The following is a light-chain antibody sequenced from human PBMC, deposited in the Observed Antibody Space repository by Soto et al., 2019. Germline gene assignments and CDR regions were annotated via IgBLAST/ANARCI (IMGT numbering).Light chain of an antibody. CDR1: QGVSSF. CDR3: KHSYSHRIS. V-gene: IGKV1-8*01. J-gene: IGKJ4*01. Sequence: AIRLTQSPASVSAYKGDRVTLTCRASQGVSSFLAWYQQKPGKPAKLLIFVAYTMPSGVPAMFSGSGSGTDWTLIIICMQSEDFAHFYCKHSYSHRISFGGGTKVDVK. CDR2: VAY.